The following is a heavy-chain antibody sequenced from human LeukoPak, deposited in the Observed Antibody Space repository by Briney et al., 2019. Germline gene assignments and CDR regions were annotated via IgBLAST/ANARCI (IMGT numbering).Heavy chain of an antibody. CDR2: IRYDGSNK. V-gene: IGHV3-30*02. Sequence: GGSLRLSCAASGFTFSSYGMHWVRQAPGKGLEWVAFIRYDGSNKYYADSVKGRFTISRDNSKNMLYLQMNSLRAEDTAVYHCAKDFYGELLYYYYMDVWGKGTTVTVSS. CDR1: GFTFSSYG. D-gene: IGHD2/OR15-2a*01. J-gene: IGHJ6*03. CDR3: AKDFYGELLYYYYMDV.